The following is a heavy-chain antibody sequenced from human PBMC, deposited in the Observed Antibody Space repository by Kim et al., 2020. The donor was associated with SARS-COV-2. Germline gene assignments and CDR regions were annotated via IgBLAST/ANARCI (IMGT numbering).Heavy chain of an antibody. V-gene: IGHV1-24*01. D-gene: IGHD3-22*01. CDR1: GYTLTELS. CDR3: ATLDSSGYYKEYYFDY. CDR2: FDPEDGET. Sequence: ASVKVSCKVSGYTLTELSMHWVRQAPGKGLEWMGGFDPEDGETIYAQKFQGRVTMTEDTSTDTAYMDLSSLRSEDTAGYYCATLDSSGYYKEYYFDYWGQEPRVTVPS. J-gene: IGHJ4*02.